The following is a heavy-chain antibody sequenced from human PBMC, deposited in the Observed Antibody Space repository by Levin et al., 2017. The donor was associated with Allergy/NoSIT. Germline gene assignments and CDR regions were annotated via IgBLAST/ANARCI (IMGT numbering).Heavy chain of an antibody. Sequence: GGSLRLSCAASGFTFSDYYMSWIRQAPGKGLEWVSYISSSGSTIYYADSVKGRFTISRDNAKNSLYLQMNSLRAEDTAVYYCASPITMIVVAPGDAFDIWGQGTMVTVSS. CDR2: ISSSGSTI. CDR1: GFTFSDYY. V-gene: IGHV3-11*01. D-gene: IGHD3-22*01. CDR3: ASPITMIVVAPGDAFDI. J-gene: IGHJ3*02.